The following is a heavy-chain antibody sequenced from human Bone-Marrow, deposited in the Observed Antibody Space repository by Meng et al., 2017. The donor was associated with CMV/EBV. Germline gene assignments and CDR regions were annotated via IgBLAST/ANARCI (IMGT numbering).Heavy chain of an antibody. D-gene: IGHD3-22*01. J-gene: IGHJ4*02. Sequence: FTFISCDLHWVRQAIGKGLEWVSAVGTAGDTYYPGSVKGRFTISRENAKNSLYLQMNSLRAGGTAVYYCARARSNRISLTVVATGSDYWGQGTLVTVSS. V-gene: IGHV3-13*01. CDR3: ARARSNRISLTVVATGSDY. CDR2: VGTAGDT. CDR1: FTFISCD.